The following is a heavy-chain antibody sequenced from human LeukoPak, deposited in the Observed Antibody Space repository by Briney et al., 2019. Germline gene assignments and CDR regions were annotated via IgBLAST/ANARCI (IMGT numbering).Heavy chain of an antibody. CDR2: ISSSGSTI. J-gene: IGHJ5*02. CDR3: ARVSDVYNWFDP. D-gene: IGHD5-24*01. Sequence: LSLTCTVSGGSISSSSYYMSWIRQAPGKGLEWVSYISSSGSTIYYADSVKGRFTISRDNAKNSLYLQMNSLRAEDTAVYYCARVSDVYNWFDPWGQGTLVTVSS. CDR1: GGSISSSSYY. V-gene: IGHV3-11*04.